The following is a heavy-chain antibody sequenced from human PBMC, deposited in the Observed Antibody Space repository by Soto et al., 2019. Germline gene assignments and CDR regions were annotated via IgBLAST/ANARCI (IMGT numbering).Heavy chain of an antibody. D-gene: IGHD3-10*02. V-gene: IGHV4-30-4*01. CDR1: GGSISSGDYY. CDR3: ARGSCSHFDD. J-gene: IGHJ4*01. Sequence: QVQLQESGPGLVKPSQTLSLTCTVSGGSISSGDYYWSWIRQPPGKGLEWIGYIYHSGSTYYNPSLKNRYPIPVDESKHQCSLQLRSVTAADMAVFDCARGSCSHFDDLGPGTPVTVSS. CDR2: IYHSGST.